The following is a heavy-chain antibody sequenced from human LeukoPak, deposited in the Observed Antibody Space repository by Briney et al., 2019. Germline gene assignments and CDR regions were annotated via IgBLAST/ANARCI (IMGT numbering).Heavy chain of an antibody. J-gene: IGHJ4*02. D-gene: IGHD6-19*01. CDR1: GFTFSSYA. CDR2: ISYDGSNK. V-gene: IGHV3-30*04. Sequence: GRSLRLSCAASGFTFSSYAMHWVRQAPGKGLEWVAVISYDGSNKYYADSVKGRFTISRDNSKNTLYLQMNSLRAEDTAVYYCASVTGYSSGWGNFDYWGQGTLVTVSS. CDR3: ASVTGYSSGWGNFDY.